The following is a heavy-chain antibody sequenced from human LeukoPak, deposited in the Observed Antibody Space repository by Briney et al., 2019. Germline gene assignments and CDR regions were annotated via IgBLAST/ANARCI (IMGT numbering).Heavy chain of an antibody. V-gene: IGHV4-34*01. J-gene: IGHJ4*02. CDR2: INYSGYT. Sequence: SETLSLTCAVSGVSFGRYSWSWIRQTPEKGLEWIGEINYSGYTKYNPSLRSRVAMSVDTSKKQFSLNLRSMTVADPGLYFCARVGSTPAKFDYWGQGTQVAVSS. D-gene: IGHD1-26*01. CDR1: GVSFGRYS. CDR3: ARVGSTPAKFDY.